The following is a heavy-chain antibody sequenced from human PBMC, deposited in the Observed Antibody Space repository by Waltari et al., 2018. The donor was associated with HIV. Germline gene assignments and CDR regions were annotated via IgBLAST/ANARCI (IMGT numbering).Heavy chain of an antibody. D-gene: IGHD1-1*01. V-gene: IGHV4-39*01. CDR1: GGSISSSSYY. J-gene: IGHJ4*02. CDR3: ASGKYMSVADY. CDR2: IYYSGST. Sequence: QLQLQESGPGLVKPSETLSLTCTVSGGSISSSSYYWGWIRQPPGKGLEWIGSIYYSGSTYYNPSLKSRVTISVDTSKNQFSLKLSSVTAADTAVYYCASGKYMSVADYWGQGTLVTVSS.